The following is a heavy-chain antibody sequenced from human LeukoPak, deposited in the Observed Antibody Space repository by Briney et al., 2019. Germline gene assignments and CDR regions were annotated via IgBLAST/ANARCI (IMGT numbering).Heavy chain of an antibody. Sequence: SVKVSCKASGGTFSSYAISWVRQAPGQGLEWMGGNIPIFGTANYAQKFQGRVTITADESTSTAYMELSSLRSEDTAVYYCASYPAYNWNDAYDYWGQGTLVTVSS. CDR3: ASYPAYNWNDAYDY. CDR1: GGTFSSYA. V-gene: IGHV1-69*13. D-gene: IGHD1-20*01. CDR2: NIPIFGTA. J-gene: IGHJ4*02.